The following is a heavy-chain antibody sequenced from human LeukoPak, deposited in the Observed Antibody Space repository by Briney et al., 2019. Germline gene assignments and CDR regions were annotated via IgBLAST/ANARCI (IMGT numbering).Heavy chain of an antibody. V-gene: IGHV3-23*01. J-gene: IGHJ6*04. CDR3: AHEGPERHLNLDV. Sequence: SGGSLRLSCAASSFTLSNYALSWVRQAPGKGLEWVSSSMGSGGSSYYVDSVRGRFTISRDNSNGALYLQMESLGHGCTVLYYCAHEGPERHLNLDVWGKGTTVTVSS. CDR2: SMGSGGSS. D-gene: IGHD1-14*01. CDR1: SFTLSNYA.